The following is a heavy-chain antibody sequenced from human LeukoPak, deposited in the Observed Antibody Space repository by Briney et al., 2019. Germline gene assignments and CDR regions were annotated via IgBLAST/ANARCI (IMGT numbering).Heavy chain of an antibody. CDR3: ARFVGACSGGSCSSDY. V-gene: IGHV5-51*01. CDR2: IYPGDSDT. J-gene: IGHJ4*02. D-gene: IGHD2-15*01. Sequence: GESLKISCKGSRYSFTSYWIGWVRQMPGKGLEWMGIIYPGDSDTRYSPSFQGQVTISADKSISTAYLQWNSLKASDTAMYYCARFVGACSGGSCSSDYWGQGTLVTVSS. CDR1: RYSFTSYW.